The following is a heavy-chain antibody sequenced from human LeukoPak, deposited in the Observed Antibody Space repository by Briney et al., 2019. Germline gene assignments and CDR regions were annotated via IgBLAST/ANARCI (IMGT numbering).Heavy chain of an antibody. CDR1: GFTFSSPG. V-gene: IGHV3-30*02. CDR2: IRYDGSNK. D-gene: IGHD5-18*01. Sequence: GGSLRLSCAASGFTFSSPGMHWVRQAPGKGLEWVAFIRYDGSNKYYADSVKGRFTISRDNSKNTLYLQMNSLRAEDTAVYYCARVRYSYGLVGAFDIWGQGTMVTVSS. J-gene: IGHJ3*02. CDR3: ARVRYSYGLVGAFDI.